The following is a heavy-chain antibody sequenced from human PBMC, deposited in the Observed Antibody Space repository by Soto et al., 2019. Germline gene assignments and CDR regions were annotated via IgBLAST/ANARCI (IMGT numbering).Heavy chain of an antibody. CDR1: GESVCSGY. CDR3: AKSYYDSTGISLDP. CDR2: MYFGGSF. V-gene: IGHV4-59*02. D-gene: IGHD1-26*01. Sequence: SQTRSVACTVWGESVCSGYWSWKQQPPGKGLEWIGFMYFGGSFNYNPSLTSRVTISVETSKNQFSMKMTSVTAADTAVYYCAKSYYDSTGISLDPWGQGTLVPVSS. J-gene: IGHJ5*02.